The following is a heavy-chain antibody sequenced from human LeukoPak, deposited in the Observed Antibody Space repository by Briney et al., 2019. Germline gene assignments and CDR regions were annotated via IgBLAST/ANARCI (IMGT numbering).Heavy chain of an antibody. V-gene: IGHV3-20*04. J-gene: IGHJ4*02. D-gene: IGHD1-20*01. Sequence: PGGSLRLSCAASGFTFDDYGMSWVRQAPGKGLEWVSGINWNGGSTGYADSVKGRFTISRDNAKNSLYLQMNSLRAEDTALYYCARDNCLGHSRYTGCYFDYWGQGTLVTVSS. CDR2: INWNGGST. CDR1: GFTFDDYG. CDR3: ARDNCLGHSRYTGCYFDY.